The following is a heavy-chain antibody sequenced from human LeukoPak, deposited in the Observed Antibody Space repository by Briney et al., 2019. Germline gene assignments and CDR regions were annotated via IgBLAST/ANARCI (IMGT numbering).Heavy chain of an antibody. CDR1: GVTFGLYG. CDR3: ARDGRFRGRGQLGAFDV. V-gene: IGHV3-33*01. J-gene: IGHJ3*01. CDR2: IWYDGTHK. D-gene: IGHD2-2*01. Sequence: GRSLRLSCAASGVTFGLYGMHWVRQAPGKGLEWVAFIWYDGTHKFHTDSVKGRFTISRDNSKNTLYLQMNSLRAEDTAVYYCARDGRFRGRGQLGAFDVWGQGTMVSVSS.